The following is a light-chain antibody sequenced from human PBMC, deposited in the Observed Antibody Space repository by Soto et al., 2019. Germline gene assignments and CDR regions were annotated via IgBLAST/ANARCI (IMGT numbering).Light chain of an antibody. Sequence: DIQMTQSPSTLSGYVGDRVTITCRASQTISSWLAWYQQKPGKVPKLLIYMASGLHSGVPSRFSGSGSGTEFTLTISSVQPDDFATYYCQHYKSYPYTFGQGTRLEI. CDR3: QHYKSYPYT. CDR1: QTISSW. V-gene: IGKV1-5*03. J-gene: IGKJ5*01. CDR2: MAS.